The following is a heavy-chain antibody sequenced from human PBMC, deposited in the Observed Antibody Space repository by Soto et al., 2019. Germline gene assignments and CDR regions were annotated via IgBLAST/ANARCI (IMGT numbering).Heavy chain of an antibody. CDR2: IWYDGSNK. D-gene: IGHD1-26*01. CDR3: NILDCMVGATTGDAFDI. Sequence: GGSLRLSCAASGFTFSSYGMHWVRQAPGKGLEWVAVIWYDGSNKYYADSVKGRFTISRDNSKKTLYLQMNSLRAEDTAVYYCNILDCMVGATTGDAFDIWGQGTMVTVSS. CDR1: GFTFSSYG. J-gene: IGHJ3*02. V-gene: IGHV3-33*01.